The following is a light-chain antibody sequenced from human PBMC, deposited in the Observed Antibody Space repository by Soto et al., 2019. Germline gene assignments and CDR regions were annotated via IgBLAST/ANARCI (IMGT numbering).Light chain of an antibody. CDR1: QDILSW. CDR3: QQANSFPIT. Sequence: DIQMTQSPSSVSASVGDRVTITCRASQDILSWLAWYQQKPGEAPILLIYASSNLQSVVPSRFSGSGSGTDFTLTISSLQPEDFATYYCQQANSFPITFGPGTRLDIK. CDR2: ASS. V-gene: IGKV1-12*01. J-gene: IGKJ3*01.